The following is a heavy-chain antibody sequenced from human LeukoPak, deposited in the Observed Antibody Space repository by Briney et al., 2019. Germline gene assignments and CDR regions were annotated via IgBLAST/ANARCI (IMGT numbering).Heavy chain of an antibody. CDR3: ARDHCTSSGCYEYYYYGMDV. V-gene: IGHV1-2*02. Sequence: GASVKVSCKASGYTFTDNYIQWVRQAPGQGLEWMGWINPNSGGTNSAQKFQGRVTMTRDTSVSTAYMALSRLRSGDTAVYYCARDHCTSSGCYEYYYYGMDVWGQGTTVTVSS. D-gene: IGHD2-2*01. CDR1: GYTFTDNY. J-gene: IGHJ6*01. CDR2: INPNSGGT.